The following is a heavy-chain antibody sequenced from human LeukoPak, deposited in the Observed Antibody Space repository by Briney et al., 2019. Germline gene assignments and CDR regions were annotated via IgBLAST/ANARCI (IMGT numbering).Heavy chain of an antibody. CDR3: AKGGGYEAQYYYYYLDV. CDR1: GFTFSTNW. V-gene: IGHV3-30*02. D-gene: IGHD5-12*01. Sequence: WGSLRCSCAASGFTFSTNWMTWVRQAPGQGLEWVAFIRYDGSNKYYADSVKGRFTVSRDNSKNTLYLQMKSLRAEDTAVYYCAKGGGYEAQYYYYYLDVWGKGTTVTISS. J-gene: IGHJ6*03. CDR2: IRYDGSNK.